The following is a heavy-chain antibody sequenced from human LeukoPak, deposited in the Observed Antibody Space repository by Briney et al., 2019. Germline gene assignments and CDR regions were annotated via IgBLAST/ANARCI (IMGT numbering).Heavy chain of an antibody. CDR1: GFTFSSYG. CDR2: ISYDGSNK. D-gene: IGHD3-3*01. J-gene: IGHJ4*02. V-gene: IGHV3-30*18. CDR3: AKDSGWYYDFWSPIFSDCYSDY. Sequence: SGGSLRLSCAASGFTFSSYGMHWVRQAPGKGLEWVAVISYDGSNKYYADSVKGRFTISRDNSKNTLYLQMNSLRAEDTAVYYCAKDSGWYYDFWSPIFSDCYSDYRGQGTLVTVSS.